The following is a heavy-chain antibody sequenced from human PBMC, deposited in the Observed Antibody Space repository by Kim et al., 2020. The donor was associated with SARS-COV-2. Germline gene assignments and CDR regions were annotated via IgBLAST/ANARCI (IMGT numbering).Heavy chain of an antibody. V-gene: IGHV3-7*01. J-gene: IGHJ4*02. CDR3: ARAPHRVALDY. Sequence: GGSLRLSCAVSGFRFSDSWMSWVRQAPGKGLEWVANINEPGTDKYYVDSLEGRFIISRDNAKSSLYLQMNSLRVEDTAVYFCARAPHRVALDYWVQGGL. CDR2: INEPGTDK. CDR1: GFRFSDSW.